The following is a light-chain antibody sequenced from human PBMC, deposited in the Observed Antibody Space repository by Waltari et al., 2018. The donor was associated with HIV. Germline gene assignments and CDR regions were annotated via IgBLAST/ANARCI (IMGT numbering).Light chain of an antibody. Sequence: DIRLTQSPSTLSAAIADEVTLSCRASQNVNSWLAWYQPKPGKGPKLLIHTASSSVKGVPSRFSGSGSGTVFTLTINGLQADDFATYYCQQYETCCTFGQGTKL. J-gene: IGKJ2*02. CDR1: QNVNSW. V-gene: IGKV1-5*03. CDR3: QQYETCCT. CDR2: TAS.